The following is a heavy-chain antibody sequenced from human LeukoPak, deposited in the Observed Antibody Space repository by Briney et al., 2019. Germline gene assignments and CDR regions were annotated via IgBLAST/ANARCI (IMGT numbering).Heavy chain of an antibody. CDR3: ARGRSGYCTNGVCYPTYYYYYGMDV. CDR1: GYTFTSYY. J-gene: IGHJ6*02. V-gene: IGHV1-46*01. Sequence: ASVKVSCKASGYTFTSYYMHWVRQAPGQGLEWMGIINPSGGSTSYTQKFQGRVTMTRDTSTSTVYMELSSLRSEDTAVYYCARGRSGYCTNGVCYPTYYYYYGMDVWGQGTTVTVSS. CDR2: INPSGGST. D-gene: IGHD2-8*01.